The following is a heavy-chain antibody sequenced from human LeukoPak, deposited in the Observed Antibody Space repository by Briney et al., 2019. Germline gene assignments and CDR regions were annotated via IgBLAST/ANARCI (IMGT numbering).Heavy chain of an antibody. V-gene: IGHV1-46*01. CDR2: INPSGGST. Sequence: GASVKVSCKASGYTFTSYYMHWVRQAPGQGLEWMGIINPSGGSTSYAQKFQGRVTMTRNTSISTAYMELSNLRSEDTAVYYCVRGRFIAGAGDWGQGTPVTVPS. CDR1: GYTFTSYY. CDR3: VRGRFIAGAGD. D-gene: IGHD1-26*01. J-gene: IGHJ1*01.